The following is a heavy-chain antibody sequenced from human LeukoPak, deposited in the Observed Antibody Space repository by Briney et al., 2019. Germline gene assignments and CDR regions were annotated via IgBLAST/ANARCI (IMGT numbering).Heavy chain of an antibody. CDR3: ARDSWELQDAFDI. J-gene: IGHJ3*02. CDR1: AFTFSRYA. D-gene: IGHD1-26*01. Sequence: QTGGSLRLSCAASAFTFSRYAMHWVRQAPGKGLECVTLISYDGSHKDYADSVKGQFTISRDNSKNTLYLQMNSLRAEDTAVYCCARDSWELQDAFDIWGQGTMVTVSS. CDR2: ISYDGSHK. V-gene: IGHV3-30*04.